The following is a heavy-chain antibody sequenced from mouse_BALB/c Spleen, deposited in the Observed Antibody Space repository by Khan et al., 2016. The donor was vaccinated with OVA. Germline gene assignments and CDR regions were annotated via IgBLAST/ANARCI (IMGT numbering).Heavy chain of an antibody. CDR2: INPSTGYT. CDR3: APAYYGNYYRYFDV. CDR1: GYTFTSYW. D-gene: IGHD2-10*01. Sequence: QVQLQQSGAELAKPGASVKMSCKASGYTFTSYWMHWVKQRPGQGLEWIGYINPSTGYTEYNQKFKDKATLTADKSSSTAYMQLSSLTSEDSAVYYCAPAYYGNYYRYFDVWGAGTTVTVSS. V-gene: IGHV1-7*01. J-gene: IGHJ1*01.